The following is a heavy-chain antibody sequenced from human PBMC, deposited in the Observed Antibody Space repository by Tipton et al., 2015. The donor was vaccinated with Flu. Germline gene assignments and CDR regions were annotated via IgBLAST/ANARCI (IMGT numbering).Heavy chain of an antibody. D-gene: IGHD3-10*01. V-gene: IGHV4-59*12. CDR3: AKDPYGSGRYSP. CDR1: GDSISANY. CDR2: VYHSGAT. Sequence: LRLSCVVSGDSISANYWSWIRQAPGKGLVWVGHVYHSGATNYNPSLGSRVTISVDTSKKKCSVDLRVVTAADTAGYVCAKDPYGSGRYSPWGQVTLVTVSS. J-gene: IGHJ5*02.